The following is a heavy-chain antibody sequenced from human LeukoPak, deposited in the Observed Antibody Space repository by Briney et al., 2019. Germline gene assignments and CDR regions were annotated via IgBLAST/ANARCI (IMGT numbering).Heavy chain of an antibody. J-gene: IGHJ4*02. CDR1: GFTFSSYS. CDR2: ISSSSSAI. CDR3: ARGWIAAAGPDY. D-gene: IGHD6-13*01. V-gene: IGHV3-48*01. Sequence: GGSLRLSCAASGFTFSSYSMDWVRQAPGKGLEWVSYISSSSSAIYYTDSVKGRFTVSRDNAKNSLYLQMNSLRAEDTAVYYCARGWIAAAGPDYWGQGTLVTVSS.